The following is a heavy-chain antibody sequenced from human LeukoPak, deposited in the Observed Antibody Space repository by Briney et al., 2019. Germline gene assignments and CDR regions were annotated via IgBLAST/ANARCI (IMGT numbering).Heavy chain of an antibody. Sequence: PSETLSLTCTVSGGSISSSSYYWGWIRQPPGKGLEWIGSIYYSGSTYYNPSLKSRVTISVDTSKNQFSLKLSSVTAADTAVYYCARITNGWSFDYWGQGTLVTVSP. J-gene: IGHJ4*02. D-gene: IGHD6-19*01. CDR3: ARITNGWSFDY. CDR1: GGSISSSSYY. V-gene: IGHV4-39*07. CDR2: IYYSGST.